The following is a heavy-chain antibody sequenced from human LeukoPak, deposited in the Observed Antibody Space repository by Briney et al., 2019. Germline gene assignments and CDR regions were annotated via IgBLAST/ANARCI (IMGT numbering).Heavy chain of an antibody. CDR2: INGDGSAT. CDR1: GFTFANCA. J-gene: IGHJ4*02. Sequence: GGSLRLSCAASGFTFANCAMTWVRQAPGKGLVWVSRINGDGSATNYAGSMKGRFTISRDNARNIVYLQMNSLREDDTAVYYCARDLNWGQVDYWGQGTLVTVSS. D-gene: IGHD7-27*01. V-gene: IGHV3-74*01. CDR3: ARDLNWGQVDY.